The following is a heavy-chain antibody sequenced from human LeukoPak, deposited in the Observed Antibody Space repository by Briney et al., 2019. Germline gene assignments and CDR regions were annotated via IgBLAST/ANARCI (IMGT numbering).Heavy chain of an antibody. J-gene: IGHJ5*02. Sequence: GGSLRLSCAASGFTFSSYWMHWVRQAPGKGLVWVSRINSDGSSTYYADSVKGRFTISRDNSKNTLYLQMNSLRAEDTAVYYCASSGSYSYVGWFDPWGQGTLVTVSS. D-gene: IGHD3-10*01. CDR1: GFTFSSYW. CDR2: INSDGSST. V-gene: IGHV3-74*01. CDR3: ASSGSYSYVGWFDP.